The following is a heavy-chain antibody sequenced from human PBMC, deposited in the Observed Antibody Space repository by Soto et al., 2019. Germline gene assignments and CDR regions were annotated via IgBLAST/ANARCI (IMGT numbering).Heavy chain of an antibody. D-gene: IGHD3-16*01. Sequence: SETLSLTCPVSGASITNFYWSWIRQSARKGLEWIGRIYTRGSTDYNPSLKSRVTMSIDTSKNQLSLTLSSVTAADTAVYYCAKGGAYYFDSWGQGILVTVYS. CDR2: IYTRGST. J-gene: IGHJ4*02. CDR3: AKGGAYYFDS. CDR1: GASITNFY. V-gene: IGHV4-4*07.